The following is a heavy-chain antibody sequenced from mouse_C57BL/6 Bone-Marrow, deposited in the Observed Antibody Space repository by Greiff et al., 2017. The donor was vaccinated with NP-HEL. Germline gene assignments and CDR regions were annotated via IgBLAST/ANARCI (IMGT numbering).Heavy chain of an antibody. CDR1: GYSITSDY. CDR2: ISYSGNT. J-gene: IGHJ4*01. Sequence: EVKLMESGPGLAKPSQSLSLTCSVTGYSITSDYWNWIRKFPGNKLEYMGYISYSGNTYYNPSLKSRISITRDTSKNQYYLQLNSVTTEDTATYYCAISLKPYYAMDYWGQGTSVTVSS. CDR3: AISLKPYYAMDY. V-gene: IGHV3-8*01.